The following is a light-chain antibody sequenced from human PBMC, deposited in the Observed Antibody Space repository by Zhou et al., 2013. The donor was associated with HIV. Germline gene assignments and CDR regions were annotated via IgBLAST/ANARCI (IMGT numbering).Light chain of an antibody. V-gene: IGKV3-15*01. Sequence: EIVMTQSPATPSVSPGERATLSCRASQSVSSNLAWYQQKPGQAPRLLIYGASTRATGIPARFSGSGSGTEFTLTISSMQSGDFAVYYCQQYNNWPPLTFGGGTKVEIK. J-gene: IGKJ4*01. CDR2: GAS. CDR3: QQYNNWPPLT. CDR1: QSVSSN.